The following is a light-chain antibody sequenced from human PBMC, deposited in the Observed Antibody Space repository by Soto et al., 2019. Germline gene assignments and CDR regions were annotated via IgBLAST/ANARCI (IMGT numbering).Light chain of an antibody. CDR2: GAS. Sequence: DIQMTQSPSSLSASVGDRVTITCRASQSISKYLNWYQHKPGKGPKLLIYGASTLQSGVPSRFSGSGSGTDVTLTINSLQPEDVATDYCQQSNSISPGTFGQGTKVDIK. CDR3: QQSNSISPGT. J-gene: IGKJ1*01. V-gene: IGKV1-39*01. CDR1: QSISKY.